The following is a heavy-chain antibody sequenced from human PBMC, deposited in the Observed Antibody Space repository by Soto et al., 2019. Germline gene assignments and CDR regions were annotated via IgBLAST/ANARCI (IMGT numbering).Heavy chain of an antibody. Sequence: QVQLQQWGAGLLKPSETLSRTCAVYGGSFSGYYWRRIRQPPGKGLEWIGEINHSGSTNYNPSLMSRVTISVDTAKNQFSLKLSSVDAADTAVYYCARESAVTAYYYYYYKDVWGKGTTVTVFS. CDR2: INHSGST. CDR1: GGSFSGYY. CDR3: ARESAVTAYYYYYYKDV. D-gene: IGHD4-4*01. V-gene: IGHV4-34*01. J-gene: IGHJ6*03.